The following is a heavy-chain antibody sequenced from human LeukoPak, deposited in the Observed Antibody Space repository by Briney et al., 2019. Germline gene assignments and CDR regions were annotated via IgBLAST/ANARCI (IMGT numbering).Heavy chain of an antibody. CDR1: GFTFSSYG. J-gene: IGHJ6*02. CDR3: ARDRFGAYCGGDCYPYYYGMDV. V-gene: IGHV3-21*01. CDR2: ISSSSSYI. D-gene: IGHD2-21*02. Sequence: PGGSLRLSCAASGFTFSSYGMNWVRQAPGKGLEWVSSISSSSSYIYYADSVKGRFTISRDNAKNSLYLQMNSLRAEDTAVYYCARDRFGAYCGGDCYPYYYGMDVWGQGTTVTVSS.